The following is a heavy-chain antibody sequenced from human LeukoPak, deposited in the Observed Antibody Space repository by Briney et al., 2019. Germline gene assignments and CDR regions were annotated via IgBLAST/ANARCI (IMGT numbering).Heavy chain of an antibody. D-gene: IGHD3-10*01. Sequence: GGSLRLSCAASGFTFSSYAMHWVRQAPGKGLEWVAFISYDGTYKYYADSVKGRFTISRDNSKNTLYLQMNSLRAADTAVYYCARDSMVRGDHWGQGTLVTVSS. CDR2: ISYDGTYK. CDR1: GFTFSSYA. V-gene: IGHV3-30-3*01. CDR3: ARDSMVRGDH. J-gene: IGHJ4*02.